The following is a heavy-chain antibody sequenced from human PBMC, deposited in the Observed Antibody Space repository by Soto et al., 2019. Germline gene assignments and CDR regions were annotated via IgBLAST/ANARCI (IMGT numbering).Heavy chain of an antibody. V-gene: IGHV1-46*01. CDR2: INPSGGRT. CDR3: AGLYHYDSSGYYDY. J-gene: IGHJ4*02. D-gene: IGHD3-22*01. CDR1: GHGFTTYY. Sequence: ASVKVSCKASGHGFTTYYMHWVRQAPGQGLEWMGIINPSGGRTTYAQKFQGRVTMTRDTSTSTFHMELSSLTSEDTAVYYCAGLYHYDSSGYYDYWGQGTLVTVAS.